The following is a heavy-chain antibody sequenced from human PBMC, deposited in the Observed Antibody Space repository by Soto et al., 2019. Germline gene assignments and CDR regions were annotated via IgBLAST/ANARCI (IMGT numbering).Heavy chain of an antibody. J-gene: IGHJ5*02. CDR2: ISGSGGST. V-gene: IGHV3-23*01. D-gene: IGHD2-2*01. CDR3: AKDSVVVPGGSNWFDP. Sequence: PGGSLRLSCAASGFTFSSYAMSWVRQAPGKGLEWVSAISGSGGSTYYADSVKGRFTISRDNSKNTLYLQMNSLRAEDTAVYYCAKDSVVVPGGSNWFDPWGQGTLVTVSS. CDR1: GFTFSSYA.